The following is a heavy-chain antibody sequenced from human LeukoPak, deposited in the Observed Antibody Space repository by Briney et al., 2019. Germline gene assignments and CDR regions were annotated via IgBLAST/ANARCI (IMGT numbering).Heavy chain of an antibody. CDR1: GYSFTNNW. D-gene: IGHD2-8*01. CDR2: IYPGDSDT. J-gene: IGHJ4*02. CDR3: ARHYCINGVCYPLY. V-gene: IGHV5-51*01. Sequence: GEFLKISCKASGYSFTNNWIGWVRQMPGKGLEWMGIIYPGDSDTRYSPSFQGQVTISADKSISTAYLQWSSLKASDTAMYYCARHYCINGVCYPLYWGQGTLVTVSS.